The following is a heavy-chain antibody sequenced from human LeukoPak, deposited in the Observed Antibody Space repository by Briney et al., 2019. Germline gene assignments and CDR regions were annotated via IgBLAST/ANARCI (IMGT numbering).Heavy chain of an antibody. CDR1: GGSISSSSYY. V-gene: IGHV4-39*07. J-gene: IGHJ4*02. D-gene: IGHD6-19*01. CDR3: ASTDPGYSSGWYAY. Sequence: SETLSLTCTVSGGSISSSSYYWGWIRQPPGKGLEWIGSIYYSGSTYYNPSLKSRVTISVDTSKNQFSLKLSSVTAADTAVYYCASTDPGYSSGWYAYWGQGTLVTVSS. CDR2: IYYSGST.